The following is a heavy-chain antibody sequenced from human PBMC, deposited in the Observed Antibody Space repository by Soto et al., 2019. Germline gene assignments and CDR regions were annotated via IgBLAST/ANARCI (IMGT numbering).Heavy chain of an antibody. D-gene: IGHD5-12*01. CDR3: AGNIVDTISSFDY. J-gene: IGHJ4*02. CDR2: INHSGST. CDR1: GESFSGYY. V-gene: IGHV4-34*02. Sequence: QVQLQQWGAGLLKPSETLSLTCAVYGESFSGYYWSWIRQPPGKGLEWIGEINHSGSTNYNPSLKSRVTMSVDTSKSQFSLKLSSVPAADTAMYYCAGNIVDTISSFDYGGKGTLVTVSS.